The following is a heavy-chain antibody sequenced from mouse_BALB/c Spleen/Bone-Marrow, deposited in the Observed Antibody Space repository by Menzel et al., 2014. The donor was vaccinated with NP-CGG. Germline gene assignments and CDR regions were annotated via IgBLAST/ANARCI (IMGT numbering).Heavy chain of an antibody. CDR2: IYPGNGDT. V-gene: IGHV1-12*01. CDR1: GYTFTSYN. J-gene: IGHJ4*01. CDR3: ARGYNYVMDY. Sequence: QVQLQQPGAELVKPGASVKMSCKASGYTFTSYNMHWVKQTPGQGLEWIGSIYPGNGDTSNNQKFKGKATLTADKSSSTAFMQLSSLTSEDSAVYYCARGYNYVMDYWGRGSSVTVSS. D-gene: IGHD3-1*01.